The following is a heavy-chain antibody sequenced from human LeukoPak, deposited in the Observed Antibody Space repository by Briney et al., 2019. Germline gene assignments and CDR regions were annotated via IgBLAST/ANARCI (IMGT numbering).Heavy chain of an antibody. Sequence: GWALTLSRRGSRFTLRDHAMSWLRPAAARGGEWVGFIRSKAYRGTTEYAPSVKGRFTISRDDSISIAYLQMNSLITEDTAFYFCTRGPIQLWIHNGMDVWGQGTTVTVSS. CDR2: IRSKAYRGTT. J-gene: IGHJ6*02. V-gene: IGHV3-49*03. CDR3: TRGPIQLWIHNGMDV. D-gene: IGHD1-1*01. CDR1: RFTLRDHA.